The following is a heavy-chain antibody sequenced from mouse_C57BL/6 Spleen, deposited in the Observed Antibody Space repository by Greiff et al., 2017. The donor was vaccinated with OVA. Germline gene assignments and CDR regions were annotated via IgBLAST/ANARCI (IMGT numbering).Heavy chain of an antibody. CDR1: GYTFTEYS. V-gene: IGHV1-62-2*01. CDR2: FYPGSGSI. Sequence: QVQLQQSGAELVKPGASVKLSCKASGYTFTEYSIHWVKQRPGQGLEWIGWFYPGSGSIKYNEKFKDKATLTADKSSSTVYMELSRLTSEDSAVYCCARHEGGPNWDWYFDVWGTGTTVTVSS. J-gene: IGHJ1*03. D-gene: IGHD4-1*02. CDR3: ARHEGGPNWDWYFDV.